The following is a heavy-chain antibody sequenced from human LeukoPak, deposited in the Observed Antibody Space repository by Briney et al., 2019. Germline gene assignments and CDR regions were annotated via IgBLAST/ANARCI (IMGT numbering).Heavy chain of an antibody. CDR1: GFTFSIYS. D-gene: IGHD3-22*01. J-gene: IGHJ4*02. CDR3: ARDRDYDSSGYYPLY. CDR2: ISSSSDTI. Sequence: PGGSLRLSCAASGFTFSIYSMNWVRQAPGKGLEWISYISSSSDTIYYADSVKGRFTISRDSAKNSLYLQMSSLRTEDTAVYYCARDRDYDSSGYYPLYWGQGTLVTVSS. V-gene: IGHV3-48*04.